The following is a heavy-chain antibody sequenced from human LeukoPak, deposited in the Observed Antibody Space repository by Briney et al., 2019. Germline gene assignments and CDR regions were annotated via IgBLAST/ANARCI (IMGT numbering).Heavy chain of an antibody. D-gene: IGHD3-10*02. V-gene: IGHV3-21*01. Sequence: GGSLRLSCAASGFSFSDNSMTWVRQAPGKGLEWVSSISPSSSYIFYSDSLKGRFTISRDNAKNSLYLQMNSLRAEDTAVYYCAELGITMIGGVWGKGTTVTISS. CDR3: AELGITMIGGV. CDR1: GFSFSDNS. CDR2: ISPSSSYI. J-gene: IGHJ6*04.